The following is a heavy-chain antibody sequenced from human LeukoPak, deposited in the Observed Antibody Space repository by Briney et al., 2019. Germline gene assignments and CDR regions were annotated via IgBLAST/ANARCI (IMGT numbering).Heavy chain of an antibody. Sequence: GGSLRLSCAASGFTFSDYAMTWVRQAPGKGLEWLGRIKSKAHGETIDYAAPVKGRFTISRDDSKNTLYLEMNSLRTEDTAVYYCTTVWGGDWGQGTLVTVSS. J-gene: IGHJ1*01. CDR1: GFTFSDYA. D-gene: IGHD7-27*01. CDR3: TTVWGGD. CDR2: IKSKAHGETI. V-gene: IGHV3-15*01.